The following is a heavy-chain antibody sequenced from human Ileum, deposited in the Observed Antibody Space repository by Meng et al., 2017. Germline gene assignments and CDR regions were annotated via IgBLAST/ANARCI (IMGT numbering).Heavy chain of an antibody. CDR1: GYSSTSYW. CDR3: ARGGARDGNYYDSSGYRDNWLDP. J-gene: IGHJ5*02. V-gene: IGHV5-51*01. D-gene: IGHD3-22*01. Sequence: KVSCKGSGYSSTSYWLGWVRQMPGKGLEWMAIIYPVDSETIYSPSFQGQVTISAGKSINTAYWQWSSLEASDTAMYYCARGGARDGNYYDSSGYRDNWLDPWGQGTLVTVSS. CDR2: IYPVDSET.